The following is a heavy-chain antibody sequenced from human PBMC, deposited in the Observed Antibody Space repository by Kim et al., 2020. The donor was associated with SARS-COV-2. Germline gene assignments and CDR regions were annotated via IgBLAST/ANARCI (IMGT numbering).Heavy chain of an antibody. CDR2: ISGSGGST. CDR1: GFTFSSYA. V-gene: IGHV3-23*01. CDR3: AKDLANYYDSSGVYYYYYGMDV. Sequence: GGSLRLSCAASGFTFSSYAMSWVRQAPGKGLEWVSAISGSGGSTYYADSVKGRFTISRDNSKNTLYLQMNSLRAEDTAVYYCAKDLANYYDSSGVYYYYYGMDVWGQGTTVTVSS. J-gene: IGHJ6*02. D-gene: IGHD3-22*01.